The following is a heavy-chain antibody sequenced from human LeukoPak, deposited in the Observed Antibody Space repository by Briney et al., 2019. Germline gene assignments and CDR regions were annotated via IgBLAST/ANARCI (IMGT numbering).Heavy chain of an antibody. CDR1: GGSITIGSYY. Sequence: SETLSLTCSVSGGSITIGSYYWSWIRQPAGKGLEWIGRIYASGSTNYTPSLKSRVTISVDTSKNQFSLKLSSVTAADTAVYYCARGSPSIYYDSSGYYPTWGQGTLVTVSS. D-gene: IGHD3-22*01. V-gene: IGHV4-61*02. CDR3: ARGSPSIYYDSSGYYPT. J-gene: IGHJ5*02. CDR2: IYASGST.